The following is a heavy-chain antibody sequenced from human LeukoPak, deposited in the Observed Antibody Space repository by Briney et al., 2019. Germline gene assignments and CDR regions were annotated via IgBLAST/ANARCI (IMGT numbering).Heavy chain of an antibody. Sequence: GGSLRLSCGASGFIFSDYGMHWVRQAPGKGLEWVAVISYDGSNKYYADSVKGRFTISRDNSKNTLYLQMNSLRAEDTAVYFRAKEGFCSGGSCFEEYYYYNYMDVWGKGTTVTVSS. D-gene: IGHD2-15*01. CDR2: ISYDGSNK. CDR1: GFIFSDYG. CDR3: AKEGFCSGGSCFEEYYYYNYMDV. V-gene: IGHV3-30*18. J-gene: IGHJ6*03.